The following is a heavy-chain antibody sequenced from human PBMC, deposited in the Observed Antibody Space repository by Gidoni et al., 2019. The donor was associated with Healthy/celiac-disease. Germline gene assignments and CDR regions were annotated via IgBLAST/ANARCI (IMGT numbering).Heavy chain of an antibody. CDR1: GSSFTGYY. V-gene: IGHV1-2*06. CDR2: INPNSGGT. J-gene: IGHJ4*02. CDR3: ARVYGSGSSFDY. D-gene: IGHD3-10*01. Sequence: QVQLVRSGPEVTKPGAPVKVSSKDSGSSFTGYYMHWVRQAPGQGLEWMGRINPNSGGTNYAQKFQGRVTMTRDTSISTAYMELSRLRSDDTAVYYCARVYGSGSSFDYWGQGTLVTVSS.